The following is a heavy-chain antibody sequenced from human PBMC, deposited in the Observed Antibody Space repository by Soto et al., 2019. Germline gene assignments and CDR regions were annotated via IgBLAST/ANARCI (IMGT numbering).Heavy chain of an antibody. J-gene: IGHJ3*02. CDR1: GFTFSSYS. D-gene: IGHD3-16*02. CDR2: ISSSSSYI. CDR3: ARDLPYDYIWGSYRYTEAFDI. V-gene: IGHV3-21*01. Sequence: GGSLRLSCAASGFTFSSYSMNWVRQAPGKGLEWVSSISSSSSYIYYADSVKGRFTISRDNAKNSLYLQMNSLRAEDTAVYYCARDLPYDYIWGSYRYTEAFDIWDQGTMVTVSS.